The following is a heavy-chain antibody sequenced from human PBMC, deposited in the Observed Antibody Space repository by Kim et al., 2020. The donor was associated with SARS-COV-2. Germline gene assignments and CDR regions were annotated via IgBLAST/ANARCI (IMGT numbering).Heavy chain of an antibody. CDR3: ANILGYCSGGSCYSGVYFDY. J-gene: IGHJ4*02. CDR1: GFTFDDYA. D-gene: IGHD2-15*01. CDR2: ISGDGGST. Sequence: GGSLRLSCAASGFTFDDYAMHWVRQAPGKGLEWVSLISGDGGSTYYADSVKGRFTISRDNSKNSLYLQMNSLRTEDTALYYCANILGYCSGGSCYSGVYFDYWGQGTLVTVSS. V-gene: IGHV3-43*02.